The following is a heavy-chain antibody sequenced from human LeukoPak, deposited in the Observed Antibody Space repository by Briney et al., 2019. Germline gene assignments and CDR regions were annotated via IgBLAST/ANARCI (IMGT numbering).Heavy chain of an antibody. CDR2: TDTSGRYV. D-gene: IGHD3-10*01. Sequence: GGSLRLSCAASGFTFSSYAMNWVRQAPGKGLEWVSFTDTSGRYVYYGDSVKGRFTISRDNAKNLLFLQMNGLRAEDTALYYCARGRSITLLRGVAMSDGFDIWGQGAMVAVSS. CDR3: ARGRSITLLRGVAMSDGFDI. V-gene: IGHV3-21*06. J-gene: IGHJ3*02. CDR1: GFTFSSYA.